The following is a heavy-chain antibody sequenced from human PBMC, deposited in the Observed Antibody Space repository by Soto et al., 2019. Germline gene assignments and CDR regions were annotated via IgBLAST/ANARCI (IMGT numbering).Heavy chain of an antibody. CDR2: INHSGST. J-gene: IGHJ4*02. CDR1: GGSFSGYY. CDR3: ATSYGNAWYTY. Sequence: SEILSLTCAVYGGSFSGYYWSWIRQPPGKGLEWIGEINHSGSTNYNPSLKSRVTISVDTSKNQFSLKLSSVTAADTAVYYCATSYGNAWYTYWGQGTQVTVSS. D-gene: IGHD6-13*01. V-gene: IGHV4-34*01.